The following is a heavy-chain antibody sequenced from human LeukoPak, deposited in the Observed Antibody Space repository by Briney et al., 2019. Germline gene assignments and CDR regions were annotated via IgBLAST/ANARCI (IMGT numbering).Heavy chain of an antibody. CDR1: GGTFSSYA. D-gene: IGHD4-17*01. V-gene: IGHV1-69*04. CDR3: ARGGTTVTTPPADY. CDR2: IIPILGIA. Sequence: VASVTVSCKASGGTFSSYAISWVRQAPGQGLEWMGRIIPILGIANYAQKFQGRVTITADKSTSTAYMELSSLRSEDTAVYYCARGGTTVTTPPADYWGQGTLVTVSS. J-gene: IGHJ4*02.